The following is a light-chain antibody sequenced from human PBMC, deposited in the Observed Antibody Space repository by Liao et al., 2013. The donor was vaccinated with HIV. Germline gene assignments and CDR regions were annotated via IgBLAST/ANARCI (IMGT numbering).Light chain of an antibody. V-gene: IGLV3-21*01. CDR3: QAWDSGAVV. Sequence: SYVLTQPPSVSVAPGKTARITCGGDDFGTKRVHWYQQKPGQSPVLVVYQDTKRPSGIPERFSASNSGNTATLTISGTQAMDEGDYYCQAWDSGAVVFGGGTKLTVL. J-gene: IGLJ2*01. CDR2: QDT. CDR1: DFGTKR.